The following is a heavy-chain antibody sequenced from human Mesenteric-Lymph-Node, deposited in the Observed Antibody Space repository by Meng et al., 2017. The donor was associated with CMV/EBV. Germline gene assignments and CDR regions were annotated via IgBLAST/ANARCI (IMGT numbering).Heavy chain of an antibody. J-gene: IGHJ6*02. V-gene: IGHV1-18*01. CDR3: ARGSGYYDLWSGYESLDV. D-gene: IGHD3-3*01. Sequence: ASVKVSCKTSGYSFTTYGLTWVRQAPGKGLEWMGWIRLYNGKTNFAQKFQGRLTMTTDTFTSTAYMELRSLRSDDTGVYYCARGSGYYDLWSGYESLDVWGQGTTVTVSS. CDR1: GYSFTTYG. CDR2: IRLYNGKT.